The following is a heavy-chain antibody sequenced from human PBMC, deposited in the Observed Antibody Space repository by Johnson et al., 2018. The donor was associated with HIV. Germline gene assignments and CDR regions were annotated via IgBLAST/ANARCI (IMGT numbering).Heavy chain of an antibody. CDR1: GFTFSSYG. Sequence: VQLVESGGGVVQPGGSLRLSCAASGFTFSSYGMHWVRQAPGKGLEWVAFIRYDGSNKYSADSVKGRFTISRDNSKNTLYLQMNSLRAEDTAVYYCAKDLSSSLGPGAFDIWGQGTMVTVSS. D-gene: IGHD6-13*01. CDR3: AKDLSSSLGPGAFDI. V-gene: IGHV3-30*02. CDR2: IRYDGSNK. J-gene: IGHJ3*02.